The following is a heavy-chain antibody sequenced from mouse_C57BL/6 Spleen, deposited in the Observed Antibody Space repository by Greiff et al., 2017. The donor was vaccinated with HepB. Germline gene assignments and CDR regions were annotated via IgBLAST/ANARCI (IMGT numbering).Heavy chain of an antibody. J-gene: IGHJ4*01. CDR1: GFNIKDDY. CDR3: TLQDYAMDY. V-gene: IGHV14-4*01. CDR2: IDPENGDT. Sequence: EVQLQQSGAELVRPGASVKLSCTASGFNIKDDYMHWVKQRPEQGLEWIGWIDPENGDTEYASQFQGKATITADTSSNTAYLQLSSLTSEDTAVYYCTLQDYAMDYWGQGTSVTVSS.